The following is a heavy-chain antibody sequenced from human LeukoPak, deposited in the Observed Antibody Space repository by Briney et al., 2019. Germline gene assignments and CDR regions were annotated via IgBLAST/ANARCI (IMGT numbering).Heavy chain of an antibody. CDR3: ARDLWYAFDI. Sequence: ASVKVSCKASGYTFTSYAMHWVRQAPGQRLEWMGWINAGNGNTKYSQKFQGRVTMTRNTSISTAYMELSSLRSEDTAVYYCARDLWYAFDIWGQGTMVTVSS. J-gene: IGHJ3*02. D-gene: IGHD3-16*01. V-gene: IGHV1-3*01. CDR1: GYTFTSYA. CDR2: INAGNGNT.